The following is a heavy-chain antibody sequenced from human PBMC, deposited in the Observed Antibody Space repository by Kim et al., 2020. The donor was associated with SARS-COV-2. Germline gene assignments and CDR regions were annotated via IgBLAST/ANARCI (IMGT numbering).Heavy chain of an antibody. CDR3: ARDIVVVPAAMSYYGMDV. CDR2: INPSGGST. CDR1: RYTFTSYY. V-gene: IGHV1-46*01. D-gene: IGHD2-2*01. J-gene: IGHJ6*02. Sequence: ASVKVSCKASRYTFTSYYMHWVRQAPGQGLEWMGIINPSGGSTSYAQKFQGRVTMTRDTSTSTVYMELSSLRSEDTAVYYCARDIVVVPAAMSYYGMDVWGQGTTVTVSS.